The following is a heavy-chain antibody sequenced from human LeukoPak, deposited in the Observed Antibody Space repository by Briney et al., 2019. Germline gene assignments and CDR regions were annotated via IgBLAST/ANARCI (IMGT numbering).Heavy chain of an antibody. CDR1: GFTFSSYG. CDR2: ISYDGSNK. D-gene: IGHD4/OR15-4a*01. J-gene: IGHJ4*02. Sequence: WGSLRLSCAASGFTFSSYGMHWVRQAPGKGLEWVAVISYDGSNKYYADSVKGRFTISRDNSKNTLYLQMNSLRAEDTAVYYCAKDSGMGLTTDIDYWGQGTLVTVSS. V-gene: IGHV3-30*18. CDR3: AKDSGMGLTTDIDY.